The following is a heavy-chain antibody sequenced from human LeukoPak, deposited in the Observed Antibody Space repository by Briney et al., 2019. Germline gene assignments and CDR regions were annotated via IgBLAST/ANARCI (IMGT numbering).Heavy chain of an antibody. Sequence: SQTLSLTCTVSGGSISSGDYYWSWIRQPPGKGLEWLGYIYYSGSTYYNPSLKSRVTISVDTSKNQFSLKLSSVTAADTAVYYCARGLGYYDSSGYRNHAFDIWGQGTMVTVSS. CDR1: GGSISSGDYY. CDR3: ARGLGYYDSSGYRNHAFDI. J-gene: IGHJ3*02. CDR2: IYYSGST. V-gene: IGHV4-30-4*01. D-gene: IGHD3-22*01.